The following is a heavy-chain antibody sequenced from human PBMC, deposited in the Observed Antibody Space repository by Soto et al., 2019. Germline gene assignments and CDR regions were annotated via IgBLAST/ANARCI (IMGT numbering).Heavy chain of an antibody. D-gene: IGHD1-26*01. CDR1: GLTFSTYA. CDR2: ISGSGGST. V-gene: IGHV3-23*01. Sequence: GGSLRLSCAASGLTFSTYAMSWVRQAPGKGLEWVSSISGSGGSTFYADSVKGRFSISRDDSKNTLYLQMNSLRAEDTAIYYCAKHPRALLTFDYWGQGTLVTVSS. J-gene: IGHJ4*02. CDR3: AKHPRALLTFDY.